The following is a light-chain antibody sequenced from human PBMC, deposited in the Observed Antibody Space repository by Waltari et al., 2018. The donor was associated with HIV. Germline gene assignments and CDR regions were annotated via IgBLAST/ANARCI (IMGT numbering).Light chain of an antibody. CDR1: ISDVGTFDY. CDR3: SSYTSSHTLV. Sequence: QSALTQPASVSGSPGQSITISCTGTISDVGTFDYVSWYQQHPGEAPKLIIYDVSDRPSGVSNRFSGSKSGNTASLTISGLQTEDEALYFCSSYTSSHTLVFGGGTTLTVL. V-gene: IGLV2-14*03. J-gene: IGLJ3*02. CDR2: DVS.